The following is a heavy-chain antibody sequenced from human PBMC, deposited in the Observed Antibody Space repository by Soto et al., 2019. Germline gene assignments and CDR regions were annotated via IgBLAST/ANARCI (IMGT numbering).Heavy chain of an antibody. V-gene: IGHV3-30*18. CDR1: GFTFSSYG. Sequence: QVQLVESGGGVVQPGRSLRLSCAASGFTFSSYGMHWVRQAPGKGLEWVAVISYAGSNKYYADSVKGRFTISRDNSKNTLYLQMNSLRAEDTAVYYCAKDLQSYSSSNYDWGQGTLVTVSS. CDR3: AKDLQSYSSSNYD. CDR2: ISYAGSNK. J-gene: IGHJ4*02. D-gene: IGHD6-6*01.